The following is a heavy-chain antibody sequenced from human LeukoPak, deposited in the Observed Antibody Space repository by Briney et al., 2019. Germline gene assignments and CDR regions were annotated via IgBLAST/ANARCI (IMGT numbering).Heavy chain of an antibody. CDR2: IYYSGST. Sequence: LRLSCAVSGFTVSSKYMSWVRQPPGKGLEWIGYIYYSGSTYYNPSLKNRVTILVDTSKNQFSLKLSSVTAADTAVYYCARGPNYVWGSYQYFDYWGQGTLVTVSS. CDR3: ARGPNYVWGSYQYFDY. V-gene: IGHV4-30-4*08. J-gene: IGHJ4*02. D-gene: IGHD3-16*02. CDR1: GFTVSSKY.